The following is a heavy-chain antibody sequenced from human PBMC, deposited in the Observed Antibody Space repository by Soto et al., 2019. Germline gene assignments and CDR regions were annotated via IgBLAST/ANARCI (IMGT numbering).Heavy chain of an antibody. V-gene: IGHV3-33*01. J-gene: IGHJ3*02. Sequence: QVQLVESGGGVVQPGRSLRLSCAASGFTFSSDGMHWVRQAPGKGLEWVAVIWYDGSNKYYADSVKGRFTISRDNSKNTLYLQMNSLRAEDTAVYYCARGVDDAFDIWGQGTMVTVSS. CDR2: IWYDGSNK. CDR1: GFTFSSDG. D-gene: IGHD5-12*01. CDR3: ARGVDDAFDI.